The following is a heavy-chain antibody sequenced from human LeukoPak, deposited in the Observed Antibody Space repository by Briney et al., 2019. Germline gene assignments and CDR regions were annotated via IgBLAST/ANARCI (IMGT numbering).Heavy chain of an antibody. Sequence: GSLRLPCAASGFTFSSYGMHWVRQAPGKGLEWVAVIWYDGSNKYYADSVKGRFTISRDNSKNTLYLQMNSLRAEDTAVYYCAREAAGVAYYFDYWGQGTLVTVSS. CDR3: AREAAGVAYYFDY. J-gene: IGHJ4*02. CDR2: IWYDGSNK. V-gene: IGHV3-33*01. D-gene: IGHD1-14*01. CDR1: GFTFSSYG.